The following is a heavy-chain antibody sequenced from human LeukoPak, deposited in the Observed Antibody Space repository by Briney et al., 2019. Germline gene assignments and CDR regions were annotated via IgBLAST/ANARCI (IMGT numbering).Heavy chain of an antibody. Sequence: SETLSLTCTVSGDSISRYYWSWIRQPPGKGLEWIGYICFNGGTNNNPSLKSRVTISLDTYRNQLSLKLSSVTAADTAVYYCARTTEGGYTYDYFYYYYMDVWGKGTTVTISS. CDR2: ICFNGGT. V-gene: IGHV4-59*01. CDR1: GDSISRYY. CDR3: ARTTEGGYTYDYFYYYYMDV. J-gene: IGHJ6*03. D-gene: IGHD5-18*01.